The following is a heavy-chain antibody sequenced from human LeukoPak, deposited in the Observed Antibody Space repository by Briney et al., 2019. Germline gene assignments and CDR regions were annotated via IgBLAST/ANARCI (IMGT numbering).Heavy chain of an antibody. Sequence: ASVRVSCKASGFTFTDYYIHWVRQAPGQGLEWMGRINLNSGATNCAQKFQDKVTMTRDTSITTGYMELRSLTSDDTAIYYCARMYGWTTSGTYELTDYWGEGTLVTVSS. CDR1: GFTFTDYY. CDR2: INLNSGAT. D-gene: IGHD1-26*01. V-gene: IGHV1-2*06. J-gene: IGHJ4*02. CDR3: ARMYGWTTSGTYELTDY.